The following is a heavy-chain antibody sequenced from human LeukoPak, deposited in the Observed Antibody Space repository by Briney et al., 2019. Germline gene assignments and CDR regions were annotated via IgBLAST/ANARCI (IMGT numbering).Heavy chain of an antibody. CDR2: ISTGGAT. Sequence: GGSLRLSCAASGFIVTNDYMNWVRQAPGKGLEWVSVISTGGATYYADPVKARFTISRDISKNTLYLQMNSLRAEDTAVYYCARYCSSTSCYRTFDYWGQGTLVTVSS. CDR1: GFIVTNDY. CDR3: ARYCSSTSCYRTFDY. D-gene: IGHD2-2*02. V-gene: IGHV3-66*01. J-gene: IGHJ4*02.